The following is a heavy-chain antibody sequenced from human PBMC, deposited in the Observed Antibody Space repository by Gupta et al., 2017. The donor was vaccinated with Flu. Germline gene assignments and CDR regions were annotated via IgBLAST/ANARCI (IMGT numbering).Heavy chain of an antibody. V-gene: IGHV3-23*01. D-gene: IGHD2-15*01. CDR1: GFTFSSYA. CDR2: ISGSGGST. J-gene: IGHJ4*02. CDR3: ALGYCSGGSCYGLGYFDY. Sequence: EVQLLVSGGGLVQPGGSLRLSCAASGFTFSSYAMSWVRKALGKGLEWVSAISGSGGSTYYADSVKGRFTISRDNSKNTLYLQMNSLRAEDTAVYYCALGYCSGGSCYGLGYFDYWGQGTLVTVFS.